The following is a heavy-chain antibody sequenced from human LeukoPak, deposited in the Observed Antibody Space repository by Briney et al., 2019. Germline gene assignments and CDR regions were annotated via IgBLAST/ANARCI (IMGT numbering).Heavy chain of an antibody. CDR3: AKDWSCSSASCRFDY. CDR1: GFTFSGSA. Sequence: GGSLKLSCAASGFTFSGSAIHWVRQPSGKGLEWVGRVGSKADGYATAYGASVKGRFTISRDDSKNTAWLQMNSLRAEDTAVYYCAKDWSCSSASCRFDYWGQGTLVTVSS. CDR2: VGSKADGYAT. V-gene: IGHV3-73*01. D-gene: IGHD2-2*01. J-gene: IGHJ4*02.